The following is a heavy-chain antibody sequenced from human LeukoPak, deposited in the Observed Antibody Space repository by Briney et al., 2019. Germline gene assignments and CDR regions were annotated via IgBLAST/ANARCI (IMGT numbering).Heavy chain of an antibody. V-gene: IGHV3-23*01. CDR2: ITYSDDSI. J-gene: IGHJ4*02. Sequence: GGSLRLSCAASGFSFSSYAMSWVRQAPGKGLEWVSEITYSDDSIDYADSVKGRFTISRDNSKNTLYLQMNSLRAEDTAVYYCAKGRLPTDYWGQGTLVTVSS. CDR3: AKGRLPTDY. CDR1: GFSFSSYA.